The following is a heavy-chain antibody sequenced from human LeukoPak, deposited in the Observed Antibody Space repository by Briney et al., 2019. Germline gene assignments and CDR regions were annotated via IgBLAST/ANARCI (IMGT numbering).Heavy chain of an antibody. CDR2: IYNNGIN. V-gene: IGHV4-59*08. CDR1: GGXISTYY. CDR3: AKFRLPGIGLRDWFFDL. Sequence: PSETLSLTCTVSGGXISTYYCSWIWQPPGKGLEWIGHIYNNGINNYNPSLRSRVTISIDTSKNQLSLKLNSVTAADTAVYYCAKFRLPGIGLRDWFFDLWGRGALVTVSS. D-gene: IGHD3-10*01. J-gene: IGHJ2*01.